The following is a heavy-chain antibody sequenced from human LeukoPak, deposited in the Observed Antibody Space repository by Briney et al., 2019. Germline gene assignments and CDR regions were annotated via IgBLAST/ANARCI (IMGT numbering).Heavy chain of an antibody. V-gene: IGHV3-23*01. CDR3: AKSYYYGSGDYSLTAFDI. CDR1: GFTFSRYD. CDR2: ISDSAGTT. J-gene: IGHJ3*02. D-gene: IGHD3-10*01. Sequence: GGSLRLSCTASGFTFSRYDMSWVRQAPGKGLEWVSGISDSAGTTYYADSVKGRFSISRDNSKDTLNLQMNSMRAEDTAVYYCAKSYYYGSGDYSLTAFDIWGQGTMVTVSS.